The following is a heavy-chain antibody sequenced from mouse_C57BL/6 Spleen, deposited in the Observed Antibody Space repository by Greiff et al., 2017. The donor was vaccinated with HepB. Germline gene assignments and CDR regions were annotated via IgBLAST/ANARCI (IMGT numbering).Heavy chain of an antibody. Sequence: VQLQQPGAELVMPGASVKLSCKASGYTFTSYWMHWVKQRPGQGLEWIGEIDPSDSYTNYNQKFKGKSTLTVDKASSTAYMQRSSLTSEDSAVYYCARSDLYARYFDVWGTGTTVTVAS. D-gene: IGHD2-12*01. V-gene: IGHV1-69*01. CDR2: IDPSDSYT. J-gene: IGHJ1*03. CDR3: ARSDLYARYFDV. CDR1: GYTFTSYW.